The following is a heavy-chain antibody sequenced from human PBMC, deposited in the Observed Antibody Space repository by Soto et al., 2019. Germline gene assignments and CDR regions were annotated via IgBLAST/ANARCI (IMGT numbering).Heavy chain of an antibody. CDR2: IYYSGST. J-gene: IGHJ4*02. Sequence: SETLSLTCTFSGGSISSGDYYWSWIRQPPGKGLEWIGYIYYSGSTYYNPSLKSRVTISVDTSKNQFSLKLSSVTAADTAVYYCARSDYYDSSGYDYWGQGTLVTVSS. D-gene: IGHD3-22*01. CDR3: ARSDYYDSSGYDY. V-gene: IGHV4-30-4*01. CDR1: GGSISSGDYY.